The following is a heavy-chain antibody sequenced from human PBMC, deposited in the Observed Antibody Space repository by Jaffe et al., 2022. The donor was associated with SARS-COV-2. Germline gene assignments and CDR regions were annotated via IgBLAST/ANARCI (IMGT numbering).Heavy chain of an antibody. CDR1: GFTFSSYW. Sequence: EVQLVESGGGLVQPGGSLRLSCAASGFTFSSYWMHWVRQAPGKGLVWVSRINSDGSSTSYADSVKGRFTISRDNAKNTLYLQMNSLRAEDTAVYYCARAGSDIVVVPAAMGYGMDVWGQGTTVTVSS. J-gene: IGHJ6*02. D-gene: IGHD2-2*01. CDR2: INSDGSST. CDR3: ARAGSDIVVVPAAMGYGMDV. V-gene: IGHV3-74*01.